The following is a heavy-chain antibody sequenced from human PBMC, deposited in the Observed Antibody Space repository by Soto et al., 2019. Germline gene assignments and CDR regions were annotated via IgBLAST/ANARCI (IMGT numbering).Heavy chain of an antibody. CDR1: GYTFSSYG. CDR2: ISAHKGNV. Sequence: SVKVSCKGSGYTFSSYGISWVRQAPGQGLEWMGWISAHKGNVKYAQTLQGRVTLTTDTSTGTAYMDLRSLRSDDTAVYYCARDRAYIAVAGDAFDIWGQGTMVTVSS. CDR3: ARDRAYIAVAGDAFDI. J-gene: IGHJ3*02. D-gene: IGHD6-19*01. V-gene: IGHV1-18*01.